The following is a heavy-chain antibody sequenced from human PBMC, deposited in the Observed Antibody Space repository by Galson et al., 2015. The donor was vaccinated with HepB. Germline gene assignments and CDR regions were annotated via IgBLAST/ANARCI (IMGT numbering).Heavy chain of an antibody. CDR3: ARDNYPEYCSGGSCYRDPTNWFDP. D-gene: IGHD2-15*01. J-gene: IGHJ5*02. Sequence: SVKVSCKASGGTFSSYAISWVRQAPGQGLEWMGGIIPIFGTANYAQKFQGRVTITADESTSTAYMELSSLRSEDTAVYYCARDNYPEYCSGGSCYRDPTNWFDPWGQGTLVTVSS. V-gene: IGHV1-69*13. CDR1: GGTFSSYA. CDR2: IIPIFGTA.